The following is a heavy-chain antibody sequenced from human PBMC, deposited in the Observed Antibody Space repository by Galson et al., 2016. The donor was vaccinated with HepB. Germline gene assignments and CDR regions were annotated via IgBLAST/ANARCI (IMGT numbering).Heavy chain of an antibody. J-gene: IGHJ3*02. CDR2: ISVNNGNT. CDR3: ARDRLKYFDLWSGTGGAFDI. Sequence: SVKVSCKASGYPFINYGINWLRQAPGQGLEWMGWISVNNGNTNYAQKYQDRVTLTRDTSTSTVYMEVGSLRYDDTATYYCARDRLKYFDLWSGTGGAFDIWGQGTMVTVSS. V-gene: IGHV1-18*01. CDR1: GYPFINYG. D-gene: IGHD3-3*01.